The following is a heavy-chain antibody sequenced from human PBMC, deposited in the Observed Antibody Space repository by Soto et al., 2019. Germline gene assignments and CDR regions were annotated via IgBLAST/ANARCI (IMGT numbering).Heavy chain of an antibody. V-gene: IGHV3-74*01. Sequence: EVQLVESGGGLVQPGGSLRLSCAASGFTFSSYWMHWVRQAPGKGLVWVSRINSDGSSTSYADSVKGRFTISRDNARNTLYLQMNSLRAEDTAVYYCARGGILNWCFGLWGRGTLVTVSS. CDR3: ARGGILNWCFGL. J-gene: IGHJ2*01. D-gene: IGHD1-26*01. CDR2: INSDGSST. CDR1: GFTFSSYW.